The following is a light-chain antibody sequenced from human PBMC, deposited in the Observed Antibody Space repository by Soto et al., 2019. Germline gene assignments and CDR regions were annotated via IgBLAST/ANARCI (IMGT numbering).Light chain of an antibody. J-gene: IGKJ5*01. CDR2: GPS. CDR1: QSVSSS. Sequence: EVVLTKSPGTLSLSPGERATLSCRASQSVSSSVAGYQQKPGLAPRLLIYGPSTRATGIPDRFSGSGSGTDFTLTISRLEPEDFAVYFCQPYNTSLPITFGQGTRLAIK. CDR3: QPYNTSLPIT. V-gene: IGKV3-20*01.